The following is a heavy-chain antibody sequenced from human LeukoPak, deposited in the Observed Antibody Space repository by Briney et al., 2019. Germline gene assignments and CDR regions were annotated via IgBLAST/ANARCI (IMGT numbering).Heavy chain of an antibody. CDR3: ATNSNYNFDS. D-gene: IGHD4-11*01. Sequence: GGSLRLSCAASGFTFSNYGMHWVRQAPGKGLEWVAFIRYDGSNKYYTDSVKGRFTISRDNPKNTLYLQMNSLRPEDTAVYYCATNSNYNFDSWGQGILVTVSS. V-gene: IGHV3-30*02. J-gene: IGHJ4*02. CDR1: GFTFSNYG. CDR2: IRYDGSNK.